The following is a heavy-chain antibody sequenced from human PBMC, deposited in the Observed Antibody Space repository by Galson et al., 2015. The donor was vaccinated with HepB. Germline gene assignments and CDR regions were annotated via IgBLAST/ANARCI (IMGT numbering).Heavy chain of an antibody. CDR3: GPLGKDGSNYFFDGFHN. CDR2: ITSEGAVR. D-gene: IGHD3-10*01. Sequence: SLRLSCEASGLTFSRCGMQWVGQAQGKGLEFVGGITSEGAVRDYADAGKGRCIISRDNPRKTRNIKRSSGRIEDTALYYCGPLGKDGSNYFFDGFHNWGPGTVVTVSS. CDR1: GLTFSRCG. V-gene: IGHV3-64*05. J-gene: IGHJ3*02.